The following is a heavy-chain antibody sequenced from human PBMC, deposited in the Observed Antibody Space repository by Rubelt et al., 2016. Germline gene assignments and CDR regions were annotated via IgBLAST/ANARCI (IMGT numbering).Heavy chain of an antibody. D-gene: IGHD3-16*01. J-gene: IGHJ4*02. CDR1: GFTFSTYA. Sequence: EVQLLESGGGLVQPGGSLRLSCAASGFTFSTYAMSWVRQAPGKGLEWVSSMSSTGNYIYYADSVKGRFTISRDNAKDSLYLQMNSLRAEDTVVYYCARGLIPPDYWGQGTLVTVSS. CDR2: MSSTGNYI. V-gene: IGHV3-21*01. CDR3: ARGLIPPDY.